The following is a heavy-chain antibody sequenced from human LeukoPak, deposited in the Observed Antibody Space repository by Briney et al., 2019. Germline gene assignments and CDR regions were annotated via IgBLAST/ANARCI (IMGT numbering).Heavy chain of an antibody. V-gene: IGHV1-69*10. CDR3: ARGLEWLGFDY. CDR2: IIPILGIA. Sequence: SVKVSCKASGGTFSSYAIRWVRQAPGQGLEWMGGIIPILGIANYAQKFQGRVTITADKSTSTAYMELSSLRSEDTAVYYCARGLEWLGFDYWGQGTLVTVSS. CDR1: GGTFSSYA. D-gene: IGHD1-1*01. J-gene: IGHJ4*02.